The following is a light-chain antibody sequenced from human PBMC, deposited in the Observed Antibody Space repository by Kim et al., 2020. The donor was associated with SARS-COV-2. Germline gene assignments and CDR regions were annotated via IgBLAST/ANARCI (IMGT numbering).Light chain of an antibody. Sequence: QSVLTQPPSASGTPGQRVTISCSGSSSNIGGNTVNWYQQFPGTAPKLLIYKNNQRPSGVPDRFSGSKSGTSASLAISGLQSEDEADYYCAAWEDSLVGRVFGGGTKLTVL. J-gene: IGLJ3*02. V-gene: IGLV1-44*01. CDR3: AAWEDSLVGRV. CDR1: SSNIGGNT. CDR2: KNN.